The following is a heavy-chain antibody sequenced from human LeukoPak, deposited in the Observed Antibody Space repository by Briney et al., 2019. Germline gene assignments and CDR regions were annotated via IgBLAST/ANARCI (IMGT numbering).Heavy chain of an antibody. D-gene: IGHD3-10*01. CDR1: GGSLSSGDYY. J-gene: IGHJ3*02. CDR2: IYYSGST. Sequence: PSETLSLTCTVSGGSLSSGDYYWSWIRQPPGKGLEWIGYIYYSGSTYYNPSLKSRVTISVDTSKNQFSLKLSSVTAADTAVYYCARRIRITMVRGVYDAFDIWGQGAMVTVSS. CDR3: ARRIRITMVRGVYDAFDI. V-gene: IGHV4-30-4*01.